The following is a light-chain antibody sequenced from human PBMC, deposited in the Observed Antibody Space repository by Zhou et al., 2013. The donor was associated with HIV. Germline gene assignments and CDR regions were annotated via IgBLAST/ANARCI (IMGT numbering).Light chain of an antibody. CDR3: MQGTHWPPYT. V-gene: IGKV2-30*02. J-gene: IGKJ2*01. Sequence: DVVMTQSPLSLPVTLGQPASISCRSSQSLVHSDGNTYLNWFQHKVSNRDSGVPDRFSGSGSGTDFTLKISRVEAEDVGVYYCMQGTHWPPYTFGQGTKLEIK. CDR1: QSLVHSDGNTY. CDR2: KVS.